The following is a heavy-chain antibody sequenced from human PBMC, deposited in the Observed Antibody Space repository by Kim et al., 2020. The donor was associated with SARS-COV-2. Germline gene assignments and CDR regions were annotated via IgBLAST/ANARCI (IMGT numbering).Heavy chain of an antibody. D-gene: IGHD6-13*01. Sequence: GGSLRLSCAASGFTFSSYGMHWFRQAPGKGLEWVAVISYDGSNKYYADSVKGRFTISRDNSKNTLYLQMNSLRAEDTAVYYCAKYRAPWYSSNSFDYWGQGTLVTVSS. J-gene: IGHJ4*02. V-gene: IGHV3-30*18. CDR1: GFTFSSYG. CDR2: ISYDGSNK. CDR3: AKYRAPWYSSNSFDY.